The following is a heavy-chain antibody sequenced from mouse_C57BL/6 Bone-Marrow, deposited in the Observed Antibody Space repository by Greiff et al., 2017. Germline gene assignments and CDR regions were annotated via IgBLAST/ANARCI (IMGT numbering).Heavy chain of an antibody. CDR1: GYTFTSYW. Sequence: VQLQQPGAELVRPGTSVKLSCKASGYTFTSYWMHWVKQRPGQGLAWIGVLDPSDSYTNYNQKFKGQATLTVDTSSSPAYMQLSTLTSEDSAVYYCARLRAFDYYGSSFDNRGQGTTLPGSS. J-gene: IGHJ2*01. D-gene: IGHD1-1*01. CDR3: ARLRAFDYYGSSFDN. CDR2: LDPSDSYT. V-gene: IGHV1-59*01.